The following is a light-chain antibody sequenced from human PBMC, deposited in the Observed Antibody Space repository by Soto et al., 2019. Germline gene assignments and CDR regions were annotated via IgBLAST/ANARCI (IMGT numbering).Light chain of an antibody. J-gene: IGLJ3*02. Sequence: QSVLTQPHSVSAAPGQKVTISCSGSSSNMGSNYVSWYQQLPGTAPTLLIFDNDKRPSGITDRFSGSRSGTSGTLAITGLETGDEADYYCGAWDSCLSVVVFGGGTKVTVL. CDR2: DND. V-gene: IGLV1-51*01. CDR1: SSNMGSNY. CDR3: GAWDSCLSVVV.